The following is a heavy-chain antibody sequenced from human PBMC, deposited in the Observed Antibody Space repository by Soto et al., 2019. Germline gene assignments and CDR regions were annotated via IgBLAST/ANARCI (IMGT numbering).Heavy chain of an antibody. CDR2: IIPILGIA. V-gene: IGHV1-69*02. J-gene: IGHJ6*03. Sequence: GASVKVSCKASGGTFSSYTISWVRQAPGQGLEWMGRIIPILGIANYAQKFQGRVTITADKSTSTAYMELSSLRSEDTAVYYCARVASDCSGGSCYSAYYYYYMDVWGKGTTVTVPS. CDR1: GGTFSSYT. D-gene: IGHD2-15*01. CDR3: ARVASDCSGGSCYSAYYYYYMDV.